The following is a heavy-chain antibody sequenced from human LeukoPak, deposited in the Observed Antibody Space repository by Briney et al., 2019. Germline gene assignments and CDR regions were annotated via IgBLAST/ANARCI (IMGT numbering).Heavy chain of an antibody. CDR2: IYSAGTT. CDR1: GFTVSSNY. CDR3: AKGGIAAPHRFDP. J-gene: IGHJ5*02. D-gene: IGHD6-25*01. V-gene: IGHV3-66*01. Sequence: GGSLRLSCAVSGFTVSSNYMSWVRQAPGKGLEWVSVIYSAGTTDYADSVRARFTISRDNSKNTLYLQMSSLRAEDTAVYYCAKGGIAAPHRFDPWGQGTLVTVSS.